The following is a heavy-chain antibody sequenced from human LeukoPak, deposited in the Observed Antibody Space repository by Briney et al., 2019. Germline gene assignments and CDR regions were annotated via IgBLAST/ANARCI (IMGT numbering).Heavy chain of an antibody. CDR3: AREESSSSGGEYYFDY. V-gene: IGHV3-33*01. CDR2: IWYDGSNK. Sequence: PGGSLRLSCAASGFTFSSYGMHWVRQAPGKGLEWVAVIWYDGSNKYYADSVKGRLTISRDNSKNTLYLQMNSLRAEDTAVYYCAREESSSSGGEYYFDYWGQGTLVTVSS. D-gene: IGHD6-6*01. CDR1: GFTFSSYG. J-gene: IGHJ4*02.